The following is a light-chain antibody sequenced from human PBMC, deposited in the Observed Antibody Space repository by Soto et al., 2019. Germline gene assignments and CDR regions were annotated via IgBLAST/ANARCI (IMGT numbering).Light chain of an antibody. CDR1: TDISNY. CDR3: QQYDNLPPTWT. V-gene: IGKV1-33*01. CDR2: DAS. Sequence: DIQTTQSPSSLSAWVEDRVTITCQASTDISNYLNWYQQKPGKAPNLLIYDASNLETGVPSRFSGSGSGTHFTFTISSLQPEDIATYYCQQYDNLPPTWTFGQGTKVDIK. J-gene: IGKJ1*01.